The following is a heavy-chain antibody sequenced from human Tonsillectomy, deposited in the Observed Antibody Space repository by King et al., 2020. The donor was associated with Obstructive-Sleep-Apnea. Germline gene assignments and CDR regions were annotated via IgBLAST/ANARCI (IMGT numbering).Heavy chain of an antibody. J-gene: IGHJ4*02. CDR2: MNPNSGNT. V-gene: IGHV1-8*01. D-gene: IGHD5-12*01. CDR1: GDTFISYD. Sequence: QLVQSGAEVKKPGASVKVSCKASGDTFISYDINWVRQATGQGLEWMGWMNPNSGNTGYAQKFQGRVTMTRNTSISTAYMELSGLKSEDTAMYYCARTKRLGEATNAPLDYWGQGTLVTVSS. CDR3: ARTKRLGEATNAPLDY.